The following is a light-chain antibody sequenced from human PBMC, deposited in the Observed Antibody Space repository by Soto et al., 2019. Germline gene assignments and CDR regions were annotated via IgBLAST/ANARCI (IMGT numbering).Light chain of an antibody. CDR2: AAP. Sequence: DNRWTQWVVFLSENSQDRVTTIGLASQGISSYLAWYQQRAGKAPKFLMYAAPTLQSGVPSRFSGSGSGTEFALTISSLQPEDFATYYCQHSSNYPHLFGQVTRLAIK. CDR3: QHSSNYPHL. J-gene: IGKJ5*01. CDR1: QGISSY. V-gene: IGKV1-9*01.